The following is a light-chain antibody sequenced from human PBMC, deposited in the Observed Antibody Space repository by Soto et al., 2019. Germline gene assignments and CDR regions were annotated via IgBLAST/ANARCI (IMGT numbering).Light chain of an antibody. CDR2: EVS. CDR1: SSDVGSYNF. J-gene: IGLJ1*01. Sequence: QSALTQPACVSGSPGQSITISCTGTSSDVGSYNFVSWYQQHPGKAPKVIIHEVSKRPSGVSNRFSGSKSGNTASLTISGLQAEDEADYYCCSYAGSFYVFGSGTKLTVL. V-gene: IGLV2-23*02. CDR3: CSYAGSFYV.